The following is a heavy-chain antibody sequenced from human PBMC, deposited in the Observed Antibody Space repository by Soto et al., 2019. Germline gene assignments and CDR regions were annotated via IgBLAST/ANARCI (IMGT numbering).Heavy chain of an antibody. D-gene: IGHD1-26*01. Sequence: EVQLLESGGGLVQPGGSLRLSCAASGFTFSSYAMRWVCQVPVKGLEWVPAISGSGGSTYYAAPVKGRFTISRDNSKKTLYLPMNSLRAEDTAVYYCARRGSGSYYAYWGQGTLVTVSS. V-gene: IGHV3-23*01. CDR1: GFTFSSYA. CDR3: ARRGSGSYYAY. J-gene: IGHJ4*02. CDR2: ISGSGGST.